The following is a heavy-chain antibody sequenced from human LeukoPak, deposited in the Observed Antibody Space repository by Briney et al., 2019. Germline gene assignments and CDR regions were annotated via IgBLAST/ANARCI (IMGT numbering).Heavy chain of an antibody. J-gene: IGHJ4*02. V-gene: IGHV3-74*01. Sequence: PGGSLRLSCVASGFTIRNYWMHWVRQAPGKGRVWVSRISTDGSITTNADSVKGRFTFSRDNAKNTLYLQMNTLRAEDTAVYYCARDRGYSDSSGSLDYWGQGTLVTVSS. D-gene: IGHD3-22*01. CDR2: ISTDGSIT. CDR3: ARDRGYSDSSGSLDY. CDR1: GFTIRNYW.